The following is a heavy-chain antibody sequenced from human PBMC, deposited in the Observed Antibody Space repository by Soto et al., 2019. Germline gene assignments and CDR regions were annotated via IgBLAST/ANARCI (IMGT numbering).Heavy chain of an antibody. D-gene: IGHD2-15*01. CDR2: IWYDGSNK. CDR1: GFTFSSYG. Sequence: QVQLVESGGGVVQPGRSLRLSCAASGFTFSSYGMHWVRQAPGKGLEWVAVIWYDGSNKYYADSVKGRFTISRDNSKNTLYLQMNSLRAEDTAVYYWARDRLYCSGGSCYSWLDYWGQGTLVTVSS. J-gene: IGHJ4*02. V-gene: IGHV3-33*01. CDR3: ARDRLYCSGGSCYSWLDY.